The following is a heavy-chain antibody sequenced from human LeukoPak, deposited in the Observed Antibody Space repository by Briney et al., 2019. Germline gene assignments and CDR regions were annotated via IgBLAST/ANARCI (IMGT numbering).Heavy chain of an antibody. Sequence: PGGSLRLSCAASGFTFSSYAMHWVRQAAGKGLEWVAVISYDGSNKYYADSVKGRFTISRDNSKNTLYLQMNSLRAEDTAVYYCARAGYSSGWYISVFWEDYFDYWGQGTLVTVSS. CDR1: GFTFSSYA. D-gene: IGHD6-19*01. CDR3: ARAGYSSGWYISVFWEDYFDY. J-gene: IGHJ4*02. CDR2: ISYDGSNK. V-gene: IGHV3-30-3*01.